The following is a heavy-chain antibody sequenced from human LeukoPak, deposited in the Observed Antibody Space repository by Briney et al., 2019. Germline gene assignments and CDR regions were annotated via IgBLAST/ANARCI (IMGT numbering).Heavy chain of an antibody. J-gene: IGHJ5*02. D-gene: IGHD4-11*01. Sequence: PGGSLRLSCAASGFTFSSYAMSWVRQAPGKGLEWVWSIIGSGGSTYYADSVKGRFTISRDNSKNTLYLQMNSLRAEDTAVYYCAKDWESYSNYGYNWFDPWGQGTLVTVSS. CDR2: IIGSGGST. CDR1: GFTFSSYA. CDR3: AKDWESYSNYGYNWFDP. V-gene: IGHV3-23*01.